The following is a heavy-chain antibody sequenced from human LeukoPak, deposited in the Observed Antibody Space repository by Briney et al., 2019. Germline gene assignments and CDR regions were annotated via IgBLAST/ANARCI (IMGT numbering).Heavy chain of an antibody. Sequence: PGRSLRLSCAASGLTFSSYAMSWVRQAPGKGLEWVSAISGSGGSTYYADSVKGRFTISRDNSKNTLYLQMNSLRAEDTAVYYCAKETSSSWYLLLVDYWGQGTLVTVSS. CDR2: ISGSGGST. D-gene: IGHD6-13*01. CDR1: GLTFSSYA. CDR3: AKETSSSWYLLLVDY. J-gene: IGHJ4*02. V-gene: IGHV3-23*01.